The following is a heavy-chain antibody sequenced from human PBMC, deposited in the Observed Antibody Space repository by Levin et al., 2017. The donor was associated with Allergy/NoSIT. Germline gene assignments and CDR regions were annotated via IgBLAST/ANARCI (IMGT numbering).Heavy chain of an antibody. D-gene: IGHD3-9*01. CDR2: IYYSGST. Sequence: SETLSLTCTVSGGSISSYYWSWIRQPPGKGLEWIGYIYYSGSTNYNPSLKSRVTISVDTSKNQFSLKLSSVTAADTAVYYCARDGGHDILTGYSDGYYGMDVWGQGTTVTVSS. J-gene: IGHJ6*02. V-gene: IGHV4-59*01. CDR3: ARDGGHDILTGYSDGYYGMDV. CDR1: GGSISSYY.